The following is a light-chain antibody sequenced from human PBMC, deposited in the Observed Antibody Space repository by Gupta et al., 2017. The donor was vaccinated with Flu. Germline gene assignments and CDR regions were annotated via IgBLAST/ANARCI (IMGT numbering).Light chain of an antibody. Sequence: QSVLTQPPSVSGAPGQRVTISCTWSSSDIGAGYDVHWYQQIPGTAPKLLIYDSSNRPSGVPDRFSGSKSGTSASLAITGLQAEDEADYFCQSYDDRLSGYVFGTGTKVTVL. CDR1: SSDIGAGYD. J-gene: IGLJ1*01. CDR2: DSS. CDR3: QSYDDRLSGYV. V-gene: IGLV1-40*01.